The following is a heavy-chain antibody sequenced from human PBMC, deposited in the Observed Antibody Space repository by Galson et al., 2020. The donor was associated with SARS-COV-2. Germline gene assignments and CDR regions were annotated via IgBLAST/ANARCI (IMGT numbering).Heavy chain of an antibody. CDR1: GFTFSNYW. D-gene: IGHD6-19*01. Sequence: GESLKISCAASGFTFSNYWMHWVRQAPGKGLVWVSRISSDGVSTTYADSVKGRFTISRDNAKNTLYLQMNSLRAEDTAIYYCARMRQWLVPEYFDYWGQGTLVTVSS. CDR2: ISSDGVST. CDR3: ARMRQWLVPEYFDY. J-gene: IGHJ4*02. V-gene: IGHV3-74*01.